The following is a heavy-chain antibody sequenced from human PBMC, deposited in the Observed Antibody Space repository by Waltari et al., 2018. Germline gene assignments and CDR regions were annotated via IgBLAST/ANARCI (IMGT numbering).Heavy chain of an antibody. J-gene: IGHJ5*02. D-gene: IGHD6-13*01. V-gene: IGHV3-30*03. Sequence: QVQLVESGGGVVQPGRSLRLSCAASGFTFSSYGIHWVRQAPGKGLEWVAVISYDGSNEYYADSVKDRFTISRDNSKNTLYLQMNSLRAEDTAVYYCAGEGGSSGYWFDPWGQGTLVTVSS. CDR2: ISYDGSNE. CDR3: AGEGGSSGYWFDP. CDR1: GFTFSSYG.